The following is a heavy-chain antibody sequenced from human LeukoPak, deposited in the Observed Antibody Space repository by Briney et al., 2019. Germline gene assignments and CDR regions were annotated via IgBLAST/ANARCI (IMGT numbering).Heavy chain of an antibody. D-gene: IGHD3-3*01. CDR3: TKARYYDFWSGYKGDAFDI. Sequence: GGSLRLSCTVSGFTSSMYVMTWVRQAPGKGLEWVSAISGSGSNTFYADSVKGRFTISRDTSKNTLFLQMNSLRAEDTAVYYCTKARYYDFWSGYKGDAFDIWGQGTMVAVSS. V-gene: IGHV3-23*01. CDR2: ISGSGSNT. CDR1: GFTSSMYV. J-gene: IGHJ3*02.